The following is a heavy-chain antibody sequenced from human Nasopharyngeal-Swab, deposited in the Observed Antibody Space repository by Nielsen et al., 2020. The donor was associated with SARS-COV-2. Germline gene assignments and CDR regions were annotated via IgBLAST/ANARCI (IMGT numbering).Heavy chain of an antibody. Sequence: SVKVSCKASGYTFTSYGISWVRQAPGQGLEWMGWISAYNGNTNYAQKLQGRVTMTTDTSTSTAYMELRSLRSDDTVVYYCARDKGGIAVAGTLDYFDYWGQGTLVTVSS. CDR3: ARDKGGIAVAGTLDYFDY. J-gene: IGHJ4*02. V-gene: IGHV1-18*01. CDR1: GYTFTSYG. CDR2: ISAYNGNT. D-gene: IGHD6-19*01.